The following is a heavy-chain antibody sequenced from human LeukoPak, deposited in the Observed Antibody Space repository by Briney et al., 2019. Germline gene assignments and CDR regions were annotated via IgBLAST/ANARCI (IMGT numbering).Heavy chain of an antibody. CDR1: GYTFAGYY. J-gene: IGHJ3*02. Sequence: GVSVKVSCKASGYTFAGYYMHWVRQAPGQGLEWMGWINPNSGGTNYAQKFQGGVTMTRDTSISTAYMELSRLRSDDTAVYYCARAPSSTSCPNIWGQGTMVTVPS. CDR2: INPNSGGT. V-gene: IGHV1-2*02. D-gene: IGHD2-2*01. CDR3: ARAPSSTSCPNI.